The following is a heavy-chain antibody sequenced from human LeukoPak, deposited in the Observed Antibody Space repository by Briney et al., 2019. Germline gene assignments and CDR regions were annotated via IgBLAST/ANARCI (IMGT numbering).Heavy chain of an antibody. D-gene: IGHD3-22*01. J-gene: IGHJ6*03. CDR3: ARDRGTSGIVVVAYYYYMDV. V-gene: IGHV4-4*07. Sequence: SETLSLTCAVSGYSISSGYYWSWIRQPAGKGLEWIGRIYTCGSTNYNPSLKSRVTMSVDTSKNQFSLKLSSVTAADTAVYYCARDRGTSGIVVVAYYYYMDVWGKGTTVTVSS. CDR1: GYSISSGYY. CDR2: IYTCGST.